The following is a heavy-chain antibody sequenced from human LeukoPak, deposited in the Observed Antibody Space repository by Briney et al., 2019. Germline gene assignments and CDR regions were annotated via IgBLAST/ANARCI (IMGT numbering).Heavy chain of an antibody. CDR1: GFTFSDYY. D-gene: IGHD5-12*01. V-gene: IGHV3-11*01. J-gene: IGHJ4*02. Sequence: PGGSLRLSCAASGFTFSDYYMSWIRQAPGKGLEWVSYISFSGSTIYYADSVKGRFTISRDNSKNTLYLQMNSLRAEDTAVYYCAKGRGYSGPPADYWGQGTLVTVSS. CDR3: AKGRGYSGPPADY. CDR2: ISFSGSTI.